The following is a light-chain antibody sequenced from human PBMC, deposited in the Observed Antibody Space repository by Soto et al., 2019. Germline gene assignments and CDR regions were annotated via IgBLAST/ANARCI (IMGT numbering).Light chain of an antibody. V-gene: IGKV3-11*01. J-gene: IGKJ1*01. CDR1: QSIYSY. CDR3: QQRSNFPT. Sequence: EIVLTQSPATLSLSPGERATLSCRASQSIYSYLAWYQHKPGQAPRLLIHDASHRATGIPARFSGSGSGTDFPLTISSLEPEDFAVYYCQQRSNFPTFGQGTKVEIK. CDR2: DAS.